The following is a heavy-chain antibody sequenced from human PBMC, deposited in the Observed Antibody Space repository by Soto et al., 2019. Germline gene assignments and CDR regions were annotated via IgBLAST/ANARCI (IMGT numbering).Heavy chain of an antibody. Sequence: GFLSLSWASSGLSFGDYAITWVRQVPGKGLEWLGFIRNDIYDETTEYAASVKGRIIISRDDSKSMAYLQMESLKTEDTGVYYCTRGRDGYNPYYFPYWGQGALVTVSS. CDR2: IRNDIYDETT. CDR1: GLSFGDYA. CDR3: TRGRDGYNPYYFPY. J-gene: IGHJ4*02. D-gene: IGHD5-12*01. V-gene: IGHV3-49*04.